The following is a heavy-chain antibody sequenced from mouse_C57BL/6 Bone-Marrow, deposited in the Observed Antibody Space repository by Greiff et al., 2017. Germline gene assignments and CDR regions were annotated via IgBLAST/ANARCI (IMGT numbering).Heavy chain of an antibody. J-gene: IGHJ2*01. CDR2: IDPEDGET. Sequence: SGAELVKPGASVKLSCTASGFNIKDYYMHWVKQRTEQGLEWIGRIDPEDGETKYAPKFQGKATITADKSSNTAYLQLSSLTSEDSAFYYCAYVYSNFFDYWGQGTTLTVSS. CDR1: GFNIKDYY. D-gene: IGHD2-5*01. V-gene: IGHV14-2*01. CDR3: AYVYSNFFDY.